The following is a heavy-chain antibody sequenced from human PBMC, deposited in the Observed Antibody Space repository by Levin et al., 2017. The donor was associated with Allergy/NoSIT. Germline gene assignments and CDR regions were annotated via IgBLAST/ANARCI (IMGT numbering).Heavy chain of an antibody. J-gene: IGHJ3*02. Sequence: PGASVKVSCKASGYTFTSYAMHWVRQAPGQRLEWMGWINAGNGNTKYSQKFQGRVTITRDTSASTAYMGLSSLRSEDTAVYYCASISGSIGAVLNDAFDSWGQGTMVTVSS. D-gene: IGHD2-15*01. V-gene: IGHV1-3*01. CDR1: GYTFTSYA. CDR3: ASISGSIGAVLNDAFDS. CDR2: INAGNGNT.